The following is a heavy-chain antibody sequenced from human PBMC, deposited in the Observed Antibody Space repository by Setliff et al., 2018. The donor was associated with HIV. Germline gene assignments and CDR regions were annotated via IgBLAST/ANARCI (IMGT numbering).Heavy chain of an antibody. J-gene: IGHJ4*02. CDR2: ISGSGGDT. Sequence: GGSLRLSCASSGFTFSSYAMTWVRQAPGKGLECVAVISGSGGDTYYADSVKGRFVISREKSKSTLYLQMNSLRAEDTAVYYCAKKTADYTTGSWLHYWGQGTLVTVSS. CDR3: AKKTADYTTGSWLHY. D-gene: IGHD4-17*01. CDR1: GFTFSSYA. V-gene: IGHV3-23*01.